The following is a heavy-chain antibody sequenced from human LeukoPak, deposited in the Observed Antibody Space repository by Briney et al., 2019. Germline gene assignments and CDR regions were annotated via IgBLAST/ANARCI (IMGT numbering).Heavy chain of an antibody. CDR1: GYTFTDYY. Sequence: ASVKVSCKASGYTFTDYYIHWVRQAPGQGLEWMGWINPNSGFTNYAQKFQGRVTMNRDTSISTAYMELSRLRSDDTAVYYCARLADCSSSSCRSFDYWGQGTLVTVSS. CDR3: ARLADCSSSSCRSFDY. J-gene: IGHJ4*02. CDR2: INPNSGFT. D-gene: IGHD2-2*01. V-gene: IGHV1-2*02.